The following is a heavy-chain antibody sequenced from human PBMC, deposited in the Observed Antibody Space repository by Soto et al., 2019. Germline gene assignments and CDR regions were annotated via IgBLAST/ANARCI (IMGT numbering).Heavy chain of an antibody. D-gene: IGHD3-22*01. CDR1: GGSVSSGTYY. CDR3: ARASALNYYDTSGYYFDY. J-gene: IGHJ4*02. CDR2: ISYSGST. V-gene: IGHV4-61*01. Sequence: SETLSLTCTVSGGSVSSGTYYWSWIRQPPGKRLEWIGYISYSGSTNYNPSLKSRVTISVDTSKNQFSLKLSSVTAADTAVYYCARASALNYYDTSGYYFDYWGQGTLVTVSS.